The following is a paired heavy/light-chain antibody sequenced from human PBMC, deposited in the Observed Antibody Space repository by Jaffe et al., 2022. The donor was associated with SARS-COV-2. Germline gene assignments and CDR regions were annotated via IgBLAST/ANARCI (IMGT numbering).Heavy chain of an antibody. CDR2: INAIGATT. Sequence: EVQLVESGGGVVQPGGSLRLSCSASGFTFDTYAMHWVRQAPGQGLECVSAINAIGATTYYADSVKGRFTISRDNSKSTLFLQMSSVGDEDTAVYYCVRLGMPGGLDSWGQGTLVIVSS. CDR3: VRLGMPGGLDS. J-gene: IGHJ4*02. V-gene: IGHV3-64D*09. CDR1: GFTFDTYA. D-gene: IGHD1-26*01.
Light chain of an antibody. Sequence: EIVMTQSPATLSVSPGERATLSCRSSQSVSSSRLAWFQQKRGQAPRLLFYGASTRATGIPARFSGSGSGTEFSLTISTLQSEDFAVYYCQQYNNWPWTFGQGTKVEIK. CDR2: GAS. CDR1: QSVSSS. J-gene: IGKJ1*01. V-gene: IGKV3D-15*01. CDR3: QQYNNWPWT.